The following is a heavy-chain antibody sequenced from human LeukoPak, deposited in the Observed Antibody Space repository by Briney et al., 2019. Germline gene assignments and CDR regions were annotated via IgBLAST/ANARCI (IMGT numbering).Heavy chain of an antibody. CDR3: ARVSPFNYYDSSGHAFDI. J-gene: IGHJ3*02. D-gene: IGHD3-22*01. CDR2: IYYSGST. V-gene: IGHV4-59*12. CDR1: GGSISSYY. Sequence: PSETLSLTCTVSGGSISSYYWSWIRQPPGKGLEWIGYIYYSGSTNYNPSLKSRVTISVDTSKNQFSLKLSSVTAADTAVYYCARVSPFNYYDSSGHAFDIWGQGTMVTVSS.